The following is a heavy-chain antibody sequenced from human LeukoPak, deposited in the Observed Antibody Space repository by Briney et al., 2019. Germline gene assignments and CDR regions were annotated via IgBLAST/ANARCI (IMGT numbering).Heavy chain of an antibody. CDR3: AKRGVVIRGLLIIGFHKEAYYFDS. CDR2: ISESAGGT. J-gene: IGHJ4*02. CDR1: GITLSNYA. V-gene: IGHV3-23*01. Sequence: GGSLRLSCVVPGITLSNYAMSWVRQAPGKGLEWVSGISESAGGTKYADSVKGRFTVSRDNSLNTMFLQMNGLRAEDTAVYFCAKRGVVIRGLLIIGFHKEAYYFDSWGQGILVTVSS. D-gene: IGHD3-10*01.